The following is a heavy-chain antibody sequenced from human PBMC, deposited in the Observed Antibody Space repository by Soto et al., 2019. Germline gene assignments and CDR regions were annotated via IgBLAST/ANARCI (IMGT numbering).Heavy chain of an antibody. CDR2: IYNSGGT. CDR1: GGPVTSGCYS. D-gene: IGHD4-17*01. V-gene: IGHV4-30-2*01. Sequence: TLSLPCAVSGGPVTSGCYSWSWIRQPPGKGLEWIGYIYNSGGTYYNPSLKSRVTLSIDRTKKQFSLKMKSVTAADKAVYFCARTMTTSGWFDPWGQGTLVTVSS. CDR3: ARTMTTSGWFDP. J-gene: IGHJ5*02.